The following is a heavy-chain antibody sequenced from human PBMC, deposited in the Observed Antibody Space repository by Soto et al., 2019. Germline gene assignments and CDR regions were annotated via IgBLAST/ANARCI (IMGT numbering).Heavy chain of an antibody. D-gene: IGHD3-10*01. CDR2: IIPILGIA. Sequence: QVQLVQSGAEVKKPGSSVKVSCKASGGTFSSYTISWVRQAPGQGLEWMGRIIPILGIANYAQKFQGRVTITADKSTSRAYMELSSLRSEDTAVYYCASMVRGSDYYYGMDVWGQGTTVTVSS. V-gene: IGHV1-69*02. J-gene: IGHJ6*02. CDR1: GGTFSSYT. CDR3: ASMVRGSDYYYGMDV.